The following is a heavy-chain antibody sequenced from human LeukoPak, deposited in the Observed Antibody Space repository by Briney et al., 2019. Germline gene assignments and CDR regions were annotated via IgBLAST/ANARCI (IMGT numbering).Heavy chain of an antibody. J-gene: IGHJ4*02. CDR1: GGSFSGYY. CDR3: ARGGYSHHSFDY. CDR2: INHSGST. D-gene: IGHD2-15*01. Sequence: SETLSLTCAVYGGSFSGYYWSWIRQPPGKGLEWIGEINHSGSTNYNPSLKSRVTISVDTSKNQFSLKLSSVTAADTAVYYCARGGYSHHSFDYWGQGTLVTVSS. V-gene: IGHV4-34*01.